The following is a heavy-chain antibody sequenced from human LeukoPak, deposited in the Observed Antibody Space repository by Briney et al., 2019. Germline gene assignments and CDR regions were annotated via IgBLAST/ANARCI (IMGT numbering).Heavy chain of an antibody. J-gene: IGHJ4*02. D-gene: IGHD1-1*01. Sequence: PSQTLSLTCALSGDSVSSKSASWHWIRQSPSRGLEWLGRTYYRSKWYNEYAVSVKSRISINPDTSKNQFSLQLTSVTPEDTAVYYCARAGGTFDNWGQGTLVTVSS. CDR3: ARAGGTFDN. CDR2: TYYRSKWYN. CDR1: GDSVSSKSAS. V-gene: IGHV6-1*01.